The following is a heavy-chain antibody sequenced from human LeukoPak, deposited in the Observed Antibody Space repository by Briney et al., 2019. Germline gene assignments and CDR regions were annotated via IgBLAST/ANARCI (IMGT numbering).Heavy chain of an antibody. Sequence: ASVKVSCKASGYTLTGYYLHWVRQAPRQGLEWMGWINPNSGGTNYAQKFQGRVTMTRDTSISTAYMELSRLRSDDTAVYYCARVRTHYYGSGSYAYWGQGTLVTVSS. D-gene: IGHD3-10*01. V-gene: IGHV1-2*02. CDR3: ARVRTHYYGSGSYAY. CDR2: INPNSGGT. J-gene: IGHJ4*02. CDR1: GYTLTGYY.